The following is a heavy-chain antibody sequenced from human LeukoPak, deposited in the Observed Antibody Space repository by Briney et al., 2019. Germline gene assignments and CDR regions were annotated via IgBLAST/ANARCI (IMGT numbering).Heavy chain of an antibody. J-gene: IGHJ3*01. V-gene: IGHV1-2*06. CDR1: GYTFTDNY. CDR3: ARAQNYHDRSGYSDDTFDV. CDR2: VNPDSGGI. Sequence: GASVKVSCKASGYTFTDNYIHWVRQAPGQGLEWTGRVNPDSGGINYAQKFQGRVTMTRDTSINTAFVELRRLRSDDTATYYCARAQNYHDRSGYSDDTFDVWGHGTMITVSS. D-gene: IGHD3-22*01.